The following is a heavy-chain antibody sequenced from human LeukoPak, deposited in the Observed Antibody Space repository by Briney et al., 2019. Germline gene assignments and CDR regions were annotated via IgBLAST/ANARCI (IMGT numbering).Heavy chain of an antibody. V-gene: IGHV1-69*05. CDR1: GGTFSSYA. CDR3: ARGPGRIGAFDI. Sequence: SVKVSCKASGGTFSSYAISWVRQAPGQGLEWMGGIIPIFGTANYAQKFQGRVTITTDESTSTAYMELSSLRSEDTAVYYCARGPGRIGAFDIWCQGTMVTVSS. J-gene: IGHJ3*02. CDR2: IIPIFGTA.